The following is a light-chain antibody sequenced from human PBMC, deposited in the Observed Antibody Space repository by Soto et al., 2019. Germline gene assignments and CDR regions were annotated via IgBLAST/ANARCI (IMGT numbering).Light chain of an antibody. CDR1: QSVSSNY. V-gene: IGKV3-20*01. J-gene: IGKJ1*01. Sequence: EIVLTHSLGTISLSPWERATLASRASQSVSSNYLAWYQQKPGQAPRLLFYLASSRATGIPDRFRGSGSGTDFTLTISSLEPEDFAVYYCQQYASSRTFGQGTKVDIK. CDR3: QQYASSRT. CDR2: LAS.